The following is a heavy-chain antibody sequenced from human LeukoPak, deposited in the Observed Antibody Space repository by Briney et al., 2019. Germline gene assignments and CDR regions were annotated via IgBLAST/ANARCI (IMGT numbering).Heavy chain of an antibody. V-gene: IGHV4-59*08. CDR2: IYYSGST. J-gene: IGHJ4*02. Sequence: PSETLSLTCTVPGGSISSYYWSWIRQPPGKGLEWIGYIYYSGSTNYNPSLKSRVTISVDTSKNQFSLKLSSVTAADTAVYYCARHSNPLFTAGFDYWGQGTLVTVSS. CDR1: GGSISSYY. D-gene: IGHD1-14*01. CDR3: ARHSNPLFTAGFDY.